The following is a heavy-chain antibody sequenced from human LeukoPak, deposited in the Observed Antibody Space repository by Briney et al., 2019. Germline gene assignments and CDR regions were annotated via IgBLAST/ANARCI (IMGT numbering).Heavy chain of an antibody. Sequence: GGSLRLSCAASGFTFSSYEMNWVRQAPGKGLEWVSYISSSGSTIYYADSVKGRFTISRDNAKNSLYLQMNSLRAEDTAVYYCARDSAWGPSRGYWGQGTLVTVSS. J-gene: IGHJ4*02. D-gene: IGHD7-27*01. CDR1: GFTFSSYE. CDR2: ISSSGSTI. V-gene: IGHV3-48*03. CDR3: ARDSAWGPSRGY.